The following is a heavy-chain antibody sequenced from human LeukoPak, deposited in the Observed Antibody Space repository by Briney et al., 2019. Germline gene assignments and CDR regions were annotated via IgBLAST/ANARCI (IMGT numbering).Heavy chain of an antibody. V-gene: IGHV1-2*06. CDR3: ARLYYYDSSGYYSPDY. Sequence: ASVKVSCKASGYTFTGYHMHWVRQAPGQGLEWMGRINPNSGDTNYAQKFQGRVTMTRDTSISTAYMELSRLRSDDTAVYYCARLYYYDSSGYYSPDYWGQGTLVTVSS. CDR1: GYTFTGYH. CDR2: INPNSGDT. J-gene: IGHJ4*02. D-gene: IGHD3-22*01.